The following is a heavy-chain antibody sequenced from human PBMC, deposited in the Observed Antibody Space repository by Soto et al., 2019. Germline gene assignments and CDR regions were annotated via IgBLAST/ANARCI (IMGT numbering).Heavy chain of an antibody. Sequence: QITLKESGPQLVRPTQTLTLTCTFSGFSLSTSGMRVGWIRQPPGKALEWLALIYWDADKRYSPSLKSRLTITMDTSKNQVVLTMTNMDPVDTATYFCAHSPSQLWFYWGQGTLVTVSS. V-gene: IGHV2-5*02. CDR3: AHSPSQLWFY. D-gene: IGHD5-18*01. J-gene: IGHJ4*02. CDR2: IYWDADK. CDR1: GFSLSTSGMR.